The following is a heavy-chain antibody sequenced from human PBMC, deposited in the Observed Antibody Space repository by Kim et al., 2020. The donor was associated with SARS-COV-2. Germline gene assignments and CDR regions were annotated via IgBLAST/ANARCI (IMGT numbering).Heavy chain of an antibody. CDR2: INHSGST. J-gene: IGHJ4*02. CDR1: GGSFSGYY. V-gene: IGHV4-34*01. D-gene: IGHD3-22*01. Sequence: SETLSLTCAVYGGSFSGYYWSWIRQPPGKGLEWIGEINHSGSTNYNPSLKSRVTISVDTSKNQFSLKLSSVTAADTAVYYCARGPYYYDSSGYYYAPAQPEDYWGQGTLVTVSS. CDR3: ARGPYYYDSSGYYYAPAQPEDY.